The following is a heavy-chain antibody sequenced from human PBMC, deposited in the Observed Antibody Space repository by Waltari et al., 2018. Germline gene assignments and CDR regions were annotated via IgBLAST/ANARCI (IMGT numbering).Heavy chain of an antibody. Sequence: QVQLVQSGAEVKKPGSSVKVSCKASGGTFSSYAISWVRQAPGQGPEWMGGIIPIFGTANYAQKFQGRVTITADESTSTAYMELSSLRSEDTAVYYCARRNSSSGWYGYYYGMDVWGQGTTVTVSS. CDR3: ARRNSSSGWYGYYYGMDV. V-gene: IGHV1-69*12. J-gene: IGHJ6*02. D-gene: IGHD6-19*01. CDR1: GGTFSSYA. CDR2: IIPIFGTA.